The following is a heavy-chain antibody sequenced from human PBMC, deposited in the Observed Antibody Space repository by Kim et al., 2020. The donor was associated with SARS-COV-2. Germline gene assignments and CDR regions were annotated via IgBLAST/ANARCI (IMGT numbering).Heavy chain of an antibody. D-gene: IGHD3-22*01. J-gene: IGHJ4*02. CDR3: ARAPLYYYDSSGYLDY. CDR2: ISYDGSNK. V-gene: IGHV3-33*05. CDR1: GFTFSSYG. Sequence: GGSLRLSCAASGFTFSSYGMHWVRQAPGKGLEWVAVISYDGSNKYYADSVKGRFTISRDNSKNTLYLQMNSLRAEDTAVYYCARAPLYYYDSSGYLDYWGQGTLVTVSS.